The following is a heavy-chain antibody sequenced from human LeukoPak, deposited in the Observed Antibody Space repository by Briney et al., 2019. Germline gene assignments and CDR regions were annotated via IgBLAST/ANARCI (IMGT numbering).Heavy chain of an antibody. CDR2: IYSGGST. J-gene: IGHJ4*02. D-gene: IGHD6-13*01. CDR1: GFTVSINY. V-gene: IGHV3-66*01. CDR3: ALAAAGASDLDY. Sequence: GGSLRLSCAASGFTVSINYMSWVRQAPGKGLEWVSVIYSGGSTYYADSVKGRFTISRDNSKNTLYLQMNSLRAEDTAVYYCALAAAGASDLDYWGQGTLVTVSS.